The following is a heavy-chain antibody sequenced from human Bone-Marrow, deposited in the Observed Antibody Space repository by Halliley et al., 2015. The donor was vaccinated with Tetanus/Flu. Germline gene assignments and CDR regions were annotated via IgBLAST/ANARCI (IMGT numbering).Heavy chain of an antibody. CDR3: ARENFWGMDV. J-gene: IGHJ6*02. CDR2: IKEDETEK. Sequence: GLGWVANIKEDETEKFYVDSVKGRFTISRDNAKNTLYLQMNSLRAEDTAVYYCARENFWGMDVWGQGTTVTVSS. V-gene: IGHV3-7*03. D-gene: IGHD3-3*01.